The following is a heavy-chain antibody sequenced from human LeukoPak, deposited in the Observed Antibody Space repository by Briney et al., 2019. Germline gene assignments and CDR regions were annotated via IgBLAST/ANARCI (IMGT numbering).Heavy chain of an antibody. J-gene: IGHJ4*02. Sequence: SETLSLTCTVSGGSISSSSYYWGWIRQPPGKGLEWIGYIYYSGSTNYNPSLKSRVTISVDTSKNQFSLKLSSVTAADTAVYYCARHSQWLAIFDYWGQGTLVTVSS. CDR3: ARHSQWLAIFDY. D-gene: IGHD6-19*01. CDR2: IYYSGST. V-gene: IGHV4-61*05. CDR1: GGSISSSSYY.